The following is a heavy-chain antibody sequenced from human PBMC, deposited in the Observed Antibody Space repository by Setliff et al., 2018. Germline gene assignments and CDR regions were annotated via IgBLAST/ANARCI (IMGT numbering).Heavy chain of an antibody. D-gene: IGHD3-10*01. J-gene: IGHJ6*03. V-gene: IGHV3-23*01. CDR3: ARGFRGGHSYFYYMDV. CDR1: GASINSLS. CDR2: ISGSGGST. Sequence: PSETLSLTCTVSGASINSLSWWSWVRQAPGKGLEWVSAISGSGGSTYYADSVKGRFTISRDNSNNTLYLQMNSLRAEDTAVYYCARGFRGGHSYFYYMDVWGKGTTVTVSS.